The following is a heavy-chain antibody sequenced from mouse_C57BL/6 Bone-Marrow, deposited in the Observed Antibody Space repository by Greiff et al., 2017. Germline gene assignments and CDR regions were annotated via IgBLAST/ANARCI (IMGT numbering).Heavy chain of an antibody. CDR1: GYTFTSYW. Sequence: QVQLQQPGTELVKPGASVKLSCKASGYTFTSYWMHWVKQRPGQGLEWIGNINPSNGGTNYNEKFKSKATLTVDKSSSTAYMQLSSLTSEDSAVYYCASEGFITTVGYCYAMDYGGRGTGITVSS. V-gene: IGHV1-53*01. CDR2: INPSNGGT. D-gene: IGHD1-1*01. CDR3: ASEGFITTVGYCYAMDY. J-gene: IGHJ4*01.